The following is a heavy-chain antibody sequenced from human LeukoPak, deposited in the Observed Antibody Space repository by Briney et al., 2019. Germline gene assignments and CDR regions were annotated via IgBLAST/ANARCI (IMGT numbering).Heavy chain of an antibody. CDR3: AKVGPHYGSAYYFDY. CDR2: ISYDGSFQ. Sequence: GGSLRLSCAASGFNFVNYAMHWVRQAPGKGLDWVALISYDGSFQSYADSVKGRFTISRDSSTNTVSLQMNSLRDEDTAMYYCAKVGPHYGSAYYFDYWGQGTLVTVSS. J-gene: IGHJ4*02. CDR1: GFNFVNYA. V-gene: IGHV3-30*04. D-gene: IGHD3-10*01.